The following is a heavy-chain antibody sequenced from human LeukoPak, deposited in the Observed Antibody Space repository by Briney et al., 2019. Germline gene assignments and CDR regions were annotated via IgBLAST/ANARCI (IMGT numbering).Heavy chain of an antibody. D-gene: IGHD5-18*01. Sequence: PGGSLRLSCAASAFTLRSYAMIWVRQAPGKGLEWVSGISGSGGSTYYSDSAKGRFTISRDNSNNTLYLQMNSLRAEDTAVYYCAKGAASRGYTYVANWGQGTLVTVSS. CDR2: ISGSGGST. V-gene: IGHV3-23*01. CDR1: AFTLRSYA. CDR3: AKGAASRGYTYVAN. J-gene: IGHJ4*02.